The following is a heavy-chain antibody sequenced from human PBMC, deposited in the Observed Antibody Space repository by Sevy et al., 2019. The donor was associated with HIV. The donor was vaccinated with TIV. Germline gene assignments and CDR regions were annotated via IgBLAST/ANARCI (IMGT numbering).Heavy chain of an antibody. J-gene: IGHJ6*02. D-gene: IGHD3-3*01. Sequence: ASVKVSCKASGYTFTDTGYYVHWVRQAPGQGLEWMVWINPKSGATNYAQKFQGRVTMTRDTSVSTANMELSRLRSDDTAVYYCARESYDFWTGPVDYDYGMDVWGQGTTVTVSS. CDR3: ARESYDFWTGPVDYDYGMDV. V-gene: IGHV1-2*02. CDR2: INPKSGAT. CDR1: GYTFTDTGYY.